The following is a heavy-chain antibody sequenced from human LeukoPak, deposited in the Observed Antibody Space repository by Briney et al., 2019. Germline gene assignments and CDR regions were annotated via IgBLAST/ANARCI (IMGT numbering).Heavy chain of an antibody. D-gene: IGHD1-1*01. Sequence: SQTLSLTCTVSGGSISSSSYYWSWIRQPPGKGLEWIGEINHSGSTNYNPSLKSRVTISVDTSKNQFSLKLSSVTAADTAVYYCARAIRSPKTPQWNRYYYYYMDVWGKGTTVTVSS. V-gene: IGHV4-39*07. CDR3: ARAIRSPKTPQWNRYYYYYMDV. CDR2: INHSGST. CDR1: GGSISSSSYY. J-gene: IGHJ6*03.